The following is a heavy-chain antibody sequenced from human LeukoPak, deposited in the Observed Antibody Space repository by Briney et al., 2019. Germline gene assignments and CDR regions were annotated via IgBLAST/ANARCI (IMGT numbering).Heavy chain of an antibody. CDR1: GDSISSSTYY. CDR2: IYYSGST. J-gene: IGHJ4*02. Sequence: SETLSLTCTVSGDSISSSTYYWGWIRQPPGKGLEWIGSIYYSGSTYYNLSLKSRVTISVDTSKNQFSLKLSSVTAADTAVYYCARRGSSFFDYWGQGILVTVSS. V-gene: IGHV4-39*01. CDR3: ARRGSSFFDY. D-gene: IGHD6-13*01.